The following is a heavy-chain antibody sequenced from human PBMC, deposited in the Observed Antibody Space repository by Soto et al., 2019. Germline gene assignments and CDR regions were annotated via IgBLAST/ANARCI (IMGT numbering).Heavy chain of an antibody. V-gene: IGHV3-64*01. D-gene: IGHD3-3*01. Sequence: GGSLKLSFAASGFTFSSYAMHWVRQAPGKGLEYVSDISSKGGSTYYANSVNGRFTISRDNSKNTLYLQMGSLRPEDMAVYYCARGLHYDFWSGGNMDVWGKGTTVTVSS. J-gene: IGHJ6*03. CDR3: ARGLHYDFWSGGNMDV. CDR2: ISSKGGST. CDR1: GFTFSSYA.